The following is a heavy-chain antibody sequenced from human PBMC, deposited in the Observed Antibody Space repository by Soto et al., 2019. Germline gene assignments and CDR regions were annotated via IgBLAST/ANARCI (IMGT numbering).Heavy chain of an antibody. CDR3: ARWPQLEPRFDY. J-gene: IGHJ4*02. V-gene: IGHV4-31*01. D-gene: IGHD1-1*01. Sequence: QVQLQESGPGLVKPSQTLSLTCTVSGGSISSGGYYWSWIRQHPGKGLEWIGYIYYSGSTYYNPSLQSTVTISVDTSKNQLSLKLISVTAADTAVYYCARWPQLEPRFDYWGQGTLVTVSS. CDR2: IYYSGST. CDR1: GGSISSGGYY.